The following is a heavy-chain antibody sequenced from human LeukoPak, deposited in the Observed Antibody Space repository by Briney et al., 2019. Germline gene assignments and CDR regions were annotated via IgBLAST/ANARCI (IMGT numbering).Heavy chain of an antibody. V-gene: IGHV4-39*07. CDR1: GSSVTDSNFY. CDR3: AREGGGGIVVERYFDY. Sequence: KPSETLSLSCIVSGSSVTDSNFYWAWIRHLPGKGLEWIGSIYHNGATYYNPSLKSRVTTSMDMSKNHFYLRSRSVAAADTAVYYCAREGGGGIVVERYFDYWGQGTLVTVSS. J-gene: IGHJ4*02. D-gene: IGHD2-2*01. CDR2: IYHNGAT.